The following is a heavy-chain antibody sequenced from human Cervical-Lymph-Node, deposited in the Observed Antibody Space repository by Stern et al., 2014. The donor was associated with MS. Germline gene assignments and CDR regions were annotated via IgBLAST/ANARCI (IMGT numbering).Heavy chain of an antibody. Sequence: QMQLVQDGAEVKKPGSSVKVSCQASGGTFNGYAINWLRQAPGQGIEWMGGFIPIIGIANYAQTFHGRVTITADESTRTSSMQVSSLPSNDTSVYYCSRDGQHTNNYVLDVWGQGTTVTVSS. CDR1: GGTFNGYA. CDR2: FIPIIGIA. V-gene: IGHV1-69*01. J-gene: IGHJ6*02. CDR3: SRDGQHTNNYVLDV.